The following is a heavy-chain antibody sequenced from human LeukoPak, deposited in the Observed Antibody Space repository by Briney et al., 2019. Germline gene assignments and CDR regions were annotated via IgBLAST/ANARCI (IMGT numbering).Heavy chain of an antibody. CDR1: GFTVSSST. CDR2: FYSDALDGIT. Sequence: PGGSLRLSCAGSGFTVSSSTMSWVRQAPGKWLEWVSNFYSDALDGITSYADSVKGRFTISRDNSQNTLYLQMNSLRVEDTATYYCAREIGGGHHYFEHWGQGTVVTVSS. CDR3: AREIGGGHHYFEH. V-gene: IGHV3-53*01. J-gene: IGHJ4*02. D-gene: IGHD1-26*01.